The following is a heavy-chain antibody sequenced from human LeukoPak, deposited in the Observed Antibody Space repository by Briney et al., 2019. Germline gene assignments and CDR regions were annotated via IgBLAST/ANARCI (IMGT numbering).Heavy chain of an antibody. CDR1: GGTFSSYA. D-gene: IGHD6-19*01. CDR2: IIPILGIA. J-gene: IGHJ4*02. V-gene: IGHV1-69*04. Sequence: GASVKVSCKASGGTFSSYAISWVRQAPGQGLEWMGRIIPILGIANYAQKFQGRVTITADKSTSTAYMELSSLRSEDTAVYCCARDSSTASSGWYGYWGQGTLVTVSS. CDR3: ARDSSTASSGWYGY.